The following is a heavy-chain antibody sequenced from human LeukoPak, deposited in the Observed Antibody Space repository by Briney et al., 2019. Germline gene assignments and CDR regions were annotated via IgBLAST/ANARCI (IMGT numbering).Heavy chain of an antibody. CDR3: ARILGTLYNWNDCAFDI. D-gene: IGHD1-1*01. CDR2: ISSSSRYI. Sequence: PGGSLRLSCAASGFTFSTNSMSWVRQAPGKGLEWVSSISSSSRYIYYADSVKGRFTISRDNAKNSLYLQMNSLRAEDTAVYYCARILGTLYNWNDCAFDIWGQGTMVTVSS. J-gene: IGHJ3*02. CDR1: GFTFSTNS. V-gene: IGHV3-21*01.